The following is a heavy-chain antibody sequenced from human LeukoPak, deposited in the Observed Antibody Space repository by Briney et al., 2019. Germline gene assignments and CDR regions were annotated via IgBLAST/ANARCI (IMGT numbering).Heavy chain of an antibody. CDR3: ARVPTYYYDSSGYPHAFDI. CDR1: GGSFSGYY. J-gene: IGHJ3*02. CDR2: INHSGST. V-gene: IGHV4-34*01. D-gene: IGHD3-22*01. Sequence: SETLSLTCAVYGGSFSGYYWSWIRQPPGKGLEWIGEINHSGSTNYNPSLKSRVTISVDTSKNQFSLKLSSVTAADTAVYYCARVPTYYYDSSGYPHAFDIWGQGTMVTVSS.